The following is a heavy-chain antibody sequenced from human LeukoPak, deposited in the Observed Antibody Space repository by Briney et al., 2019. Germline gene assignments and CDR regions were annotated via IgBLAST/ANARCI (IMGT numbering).Heavy chain of an antibody. J-gene: IGHJ5*02. V-gene: IGHV1-69*13. Sequence: GASVKVSCKASGGTFSSYAISWVRQAPGQGLEWMGGIIPIFGTANYAQKFQGRVTITADESTSTAYMELSSLRSEDTAVYYCARRRRYCSGGSCGNKFDPWGQGTLVTVSS. CDR2: IIPIFGTA. CDR1: GGTFSSYA. CDR3: ARRRRYCSGGSCGNKFDP. D-gene: IGHD2-15*01.